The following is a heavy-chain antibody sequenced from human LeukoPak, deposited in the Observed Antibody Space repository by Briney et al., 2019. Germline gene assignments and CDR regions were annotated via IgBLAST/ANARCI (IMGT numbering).Heavy chain of an antibody. Sequence: GGSLRLSCAASGFTFSGYSMNWVRQAPGKGLEWVSSITSSSSYIYYADSVKGRFTISRDNSKNTLYLQMGSLRAEDMAVYYCARDQVVYCGGDCYRRGPTGMDVWGQGTTVTVSS. V-gene: IGHV3-21*01. CDR2: ITSSSSYI. CDR3: ARDQVVYCGGDCYRRGPTGMDV. CDR1: GFTFSGYS. J-gene: IGHJ6*02. D-gene: IGHD2-21*02.